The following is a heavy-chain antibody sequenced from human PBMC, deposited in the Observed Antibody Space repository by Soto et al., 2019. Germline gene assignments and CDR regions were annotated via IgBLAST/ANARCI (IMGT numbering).Heavy chain of an antibody. CDR1: GYTFTSYY. V-gene: IGHV1-8*01. D-gene: IGHD5-12*01. CDR2: MNPNSGNT. J-gene: IGHJ3*02. CDR3: ATLGYSGYDFGAFDI. Sequence: ASVKVSCKASGYTFTSYYINWVRQATGQGLEWMGWMNPNSGNTGYAQKFQGRVTMTRNTSISTAYMELSSLGSEDTAVYYCATLGYSGYDFGAFDIWGQGTMVSVSS.